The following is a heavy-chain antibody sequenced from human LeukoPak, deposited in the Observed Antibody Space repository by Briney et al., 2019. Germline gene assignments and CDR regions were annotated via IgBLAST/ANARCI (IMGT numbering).Heavy chain of an antibody. CDR2: IYYSGST. CDR1: GWSISSYY. J-gene: IGHJ4*02. CDR3: ARGAYTAGFDY. D-gene: IGHD3-16*01. V-gene: IGHV4-59*01. Sequence: SETLSLTCTVSGWSISSYYWSWIRQPPGKGQEWIGYIYYSGSTNYNPSLKSRVTISVDTSKNQFSLKLSSVTAADTAVHYCARGAYTAGFDYWGQGTLVTVSS.